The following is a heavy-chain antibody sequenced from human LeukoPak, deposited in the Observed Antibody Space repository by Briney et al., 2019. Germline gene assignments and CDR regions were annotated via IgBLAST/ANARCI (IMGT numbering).Heavy chain of an antibody. D-gene: IGHD3-3*01. Sequence: SGTLSLTCAVSGGSISSSNWWSWVRQPPGKGLEWIGEIYHSGSTNYNPSLKSRVTISVDKSKNQFSLKLSTVTAADTAVYYCARERAEVRFWSGYYHYYMDVWGKGTTVTVSS. CDR3: ARERAEVRFWSGYYHYYMDV. J-gene: IGHJ6*03. CDR2: IYHSGST. V-gene: IGHV4-4*02. CDR1: GGSISSSNW.